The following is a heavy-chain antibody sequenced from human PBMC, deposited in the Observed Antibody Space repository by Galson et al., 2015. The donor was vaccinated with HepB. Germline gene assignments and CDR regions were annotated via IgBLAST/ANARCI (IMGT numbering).Heavy chain of an antibody. V-gene: IGHV1-46*03. Sequence: SVKVSCKASGYTFTSYYMHWVRQAPGQGLEWMGIINPSGGGTSYAQKFQGRVTMTRDTSTSTVYMELSSLRSEDTAVYYCASFTPIVVVVAAQEDAFDIWGQGTMVTVSS. D-gene: IGHD2-15*01. CDR3: ASFTPIVVVVAAQEDAFDI. J-gene: IGHJ3*02. CDR2: INPSGGGT. CDR1: GYTFTSYY.